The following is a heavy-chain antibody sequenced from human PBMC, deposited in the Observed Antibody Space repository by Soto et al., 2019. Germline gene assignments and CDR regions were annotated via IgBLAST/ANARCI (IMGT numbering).Heavy chain of an antibody. CDR2: IYWDDDK. J-gene: IGHJ4*02. CDR3: AHSPRITMYDY. Sequence: SGPTLVNPTQTLTLTCTFSGFSLSTNGLGVGWIRQPPGKALEWLALIYWDDDKRHSPSLKSRLTITKDTSKNRVVLTMTNMDPVDTATYYCAHSPRITMYDYWGQGTLVTVSS. V-gene: IGHV2-5*02. CDR1: GFSLSTNGLG. D-gene: IGHD3-10*02.